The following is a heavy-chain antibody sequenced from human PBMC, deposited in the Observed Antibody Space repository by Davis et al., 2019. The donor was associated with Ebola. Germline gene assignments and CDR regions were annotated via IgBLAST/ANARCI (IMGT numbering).Heavy chain of an antibody. CDR3: ARAGNYSDWDAFDI. J-gene: IGHJ3*02. D-gene: IGHD4-11*01. V-gene: IGHV4-34*01. CDR1: VGSFRGYY. CDR2: INHSGST. Sequence: SETLSLTCAVYVGSFRGYYWTYIRQPPGKGLEWIGEINHSGSTKYNPSLKSRVTISIDTSKNQFSLKLSSVTAADTAVYYCARAGNYSDWDAFDIWGQGTMVTVSS.